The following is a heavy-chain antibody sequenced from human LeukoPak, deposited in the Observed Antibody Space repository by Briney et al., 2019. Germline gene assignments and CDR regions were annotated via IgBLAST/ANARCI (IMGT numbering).Heavy chain of an antibody. CDR1: GYTFTGYY. J-gene: IGHJ4*02. CDR2: INPNSGST. CDR3: AREARDGYNYYFDY. D-gene: IGHD5-24*01. Sequence: ASVKVSFKASGYTFTGYYMHWVRQAPGQGLEWMGWINPNSGSTNYAQKFQGRVTMTRDTSISTAYMELSRLRSDDTAVYYCAREARDGYNYYFDYWGQGTLVTVPS. V-gene: IGHV1-2*02.